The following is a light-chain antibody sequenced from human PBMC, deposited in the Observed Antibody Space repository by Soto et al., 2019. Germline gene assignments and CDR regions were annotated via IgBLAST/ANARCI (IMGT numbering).Light chain of an antibody. CDR2: QVS. J-gene: IGKJ1*01. CDR1: QSLVHSDGKAY. CDR3: MQGTHWPWT. Sequence: DAVLTQSPLSLPVTLGQPAAISCRSSQSLVHSDGKAYLIWFQQRPGQSPRRLIYQVSRRDAGVPDRFSGSGSGTDFTLIISRVEAEDVGVYYCMQGTHWPWTFGQGTKAEIK. V-gene: IGKV2-30*02.